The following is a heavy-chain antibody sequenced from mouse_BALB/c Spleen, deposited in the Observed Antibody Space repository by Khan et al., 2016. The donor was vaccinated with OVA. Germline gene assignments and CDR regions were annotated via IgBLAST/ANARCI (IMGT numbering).Heavy chain of an antibody. J-gene: IGHJ2*01. CDR3: ARMARK. V-gene: IGHV14-3*02. CDR1: GLNIKDTY. Sequence: EVQLQASGAELVKSGATVKLSCTASGLNIKDTYMHWLKQWPEQGLEWIGKLAPPNGNTKYEPKFQGRATITSDTSSNPAYLTLSSLTAEETAVYYCARMARKWGQGTTLTVSA. CDR2: LAPPNGNT.